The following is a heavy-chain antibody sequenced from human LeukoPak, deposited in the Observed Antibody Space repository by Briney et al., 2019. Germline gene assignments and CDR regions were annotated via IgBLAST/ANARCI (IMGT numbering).Heavy chain of an antibody. V-gene: IGHV3-23*01. CDR3: AKGQLGITPYYFDY. D-gene: IGHD7-27*01. CDR2: ISGSGGSA. Sequence: GGSLRLSCAASGFTFSSYAMSWVRQAPGKGLEWVSSISGSGGSAYYADSVKGRFTISRDNSKNTLYLQMNSLRAEDTAVYYCAKGQLGITPYYFDYWGQGTLVTVSS. J-gene: IGHJ4*02. CDR1: GFTFSSYA.